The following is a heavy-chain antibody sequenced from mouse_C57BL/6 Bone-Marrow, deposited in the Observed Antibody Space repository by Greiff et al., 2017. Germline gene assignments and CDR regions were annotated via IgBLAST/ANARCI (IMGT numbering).Heavy chain of an antibody. J-gene: IGHJ1*03. CDR1: GYTFTSYW. V-gene: IGHV1-50*01. CDR2: IDPSDSYT. Sequence: QVQLQQPGAELVKPGASVKLSCKASGYTFTSYWMQWVKQRPGQGLEWIGEIDPSDSYTNYNQKFKGQATLTVDTSSSTAYMQLSSLTSEDSAVYYCARLGYYGSSYWYFDVWGTGTTVTVSS. D-gene: IGHD1-1*01. CDR3: ARLGYYGSSYWYFDV.